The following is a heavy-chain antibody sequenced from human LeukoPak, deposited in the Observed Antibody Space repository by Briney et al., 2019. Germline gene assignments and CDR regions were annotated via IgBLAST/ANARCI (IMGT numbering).Heavy chain of an antibody. Sequence: GGSLRLSCAASGFTFSSYSMNWVRQAPGKGLEWVSSISSRSTYIYHADSVKGRFTISRDNAKNSLFLQMNSLRAEDTAVYFCAKSTRAVMAMMDVWGKGTTVTISS. CDR3: AKSTRAVMAMMDV. J-gene: IGHJ6*04. CDR2: ISSRSTYI. D-gene: IGHD3-16*01. CDR1: GFTFSSYS. V-gene: IGHV3-21*01.